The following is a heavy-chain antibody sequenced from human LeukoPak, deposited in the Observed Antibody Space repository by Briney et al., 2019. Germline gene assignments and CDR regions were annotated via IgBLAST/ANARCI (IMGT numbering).Heavy chain of an antibody. Sequence: GGSPRLSCAASGFTFSTYSMNWVRQAPGKGLEWVSYISSSSGTIYYADSVKGRFTISRDNAKNSLYLQMNSLGAEDTAVYYCARERVTTNDCWGQGTLVTVSS. D-gene: IGHD5-18*01. CDR3: ARERVTTNDC. CDR2: ISSSSGTI. V-gene: IGHV3-48*01. CDR1: GFTFSTYS. J-gene: IGHJ4*02.